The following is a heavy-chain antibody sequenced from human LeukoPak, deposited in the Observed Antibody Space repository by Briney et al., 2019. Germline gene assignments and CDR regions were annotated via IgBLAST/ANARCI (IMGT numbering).Heavy chain of an antibody. CDR1: GFTFSSYA. CDR2: ISGSGGST. Sequence: PGGSLRLSCAASGFTFSSYAMSWVRQAPGKGLEWVSAISGSGGSTYYADSVKGRFTISRDNSKNTLYLQMNSLRAEDTAVYYCAKDDATGGYDFWSGYLAYWDYWGQGTLVTVSS. J-gene: IGHJ4*02. V-gene: IGHV3-23*01. D-gene: IGHD3-3*01. CDR3: AKDDATGGYDFWSGYLAYWDY.